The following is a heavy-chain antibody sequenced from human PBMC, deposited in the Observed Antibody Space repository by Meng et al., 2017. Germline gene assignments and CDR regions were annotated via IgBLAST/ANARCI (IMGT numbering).Heavy chain of an antibody. J-gene: IGHJ5*02. V-gene: IGHV4-4*07. CDR3: ARAQRITMVRGVIHTINWFAP. Sequence: SETLSLTCTVSGGSISSYYWSWIRQPAGKGLEWIGRIYTSGSTNYNPSLKSRVTMSVDTSKNQFSLKLSSVTAADTAVYYCARAQRITMVRGVIHTINWFAPWGQGNLVNGAS. CDR1: GGSISSYY. D-gene: IGHD3-10*01. CDR2: IYTSGST.